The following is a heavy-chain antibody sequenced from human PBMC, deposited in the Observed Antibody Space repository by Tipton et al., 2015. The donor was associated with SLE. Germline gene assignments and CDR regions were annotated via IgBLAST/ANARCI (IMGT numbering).Heavy chain of an antibody. V-gene: IGHV1-8*03. J-gene: IGHJ4*02. Sequence: QLVQSGAEVKKPGASVKVSCKASGYTFTSYDINWVRQATGQGLEWMGWMNPNSGHTGYAQKFQGRVTITRNTPISTAYLELRSLRSDDTAVYYCASTFLGNGYFDYWGQGTLVTVSS. CDR3: ASTFLGNGYFDY. D-gene: IGHD3-16*01. CDR2: MNPNSGHT. CDR1: GYTFTSYD.